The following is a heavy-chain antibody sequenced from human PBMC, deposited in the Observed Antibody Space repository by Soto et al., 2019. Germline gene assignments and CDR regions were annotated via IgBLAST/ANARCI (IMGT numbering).Heavy chain of an antibody. CDR2: ISYDGSNK. CDR3: AKDFMQSGWGYSSGWVDY. J-gene: IGHJ4*02. D-gene: IGHD6-19*01. CDR1: GFTFSSYG. V-gene: IGHV3-30*18. Sequence: QVQLVESGGGVVQPGRSLRLSCAASGFTFSSYGMHWVRQAPGKGLEWVAVISYDGSNKYYADSVKGRFTISRDNSKNTLYLQMNSLRAEDTAVYYCAKDFMQSGWGYSSGWVDYWGQGTLVTVSS.